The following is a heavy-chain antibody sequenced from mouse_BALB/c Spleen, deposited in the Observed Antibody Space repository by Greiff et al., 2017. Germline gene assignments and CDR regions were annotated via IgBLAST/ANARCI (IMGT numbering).Heavy chain of an antibody. J-gene: IGHJ3*01. CDR3: AREGIYSAWFAY. CDR2: ISTYYGDA. CDR1: GYTFTDYA. D-gene: IGHD2-1*01. V-gene: IGHV1S137*01. Sequence: QVQLQQSGAELVRPGVSVKISCKGSGYTFTDYAMHWVKQSHAKSLEWIGVISTYYGDASYNQKFKGKATMTVDKSSSTAYMELARLTSEDSAIYYCAREGIYSAWFAYWGQGTLVTVSA.